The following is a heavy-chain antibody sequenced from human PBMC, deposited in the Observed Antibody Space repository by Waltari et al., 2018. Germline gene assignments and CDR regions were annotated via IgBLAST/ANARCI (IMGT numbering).Heavy chain of an antibody. Sequence: QVPLQQWVAGLLKPSETLSLTCVAYGGSCCGYYWCWIRTLPGEGRQWIGEINHRGGTNYNPSLKRRVAISVDATKNQFTLKLSSVTAADTAVYYCARVGRSYGSGSYEPYYYGMDVWGQGTTVTVSS. D-gene: IGHD3-10*01. J-gene: IGHJ6*02. CDR1: GGSCCGYY. CDR2: INHRGGT. CDR3: ARVGRSYGSGSYEPYYYGMDV. V-gene: IGHV4-34*01.